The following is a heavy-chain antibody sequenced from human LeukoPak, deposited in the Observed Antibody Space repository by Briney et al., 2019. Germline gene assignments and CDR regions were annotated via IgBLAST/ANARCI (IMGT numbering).Heavy chain of an antibody. CDR2: INSDGSST. D-gene: IGHD2-2*01. Sequence: TGGSLRLSCAASGFTFSSYWMHWVRQAPGKGLVWVSRINSDGSSTSYADSVKGRFTISRDNAKNTLYLQMNSLRAEDTAVYYCASLLGYCSSTSCWGYYMDVWGKGTTVTVS. J-gene: IGHJ6*03. CDR1: GFTFSSYW. V-gene: IGHV3-74*01. CDR3: ASLLGYCSSTSCWGYYMDV.